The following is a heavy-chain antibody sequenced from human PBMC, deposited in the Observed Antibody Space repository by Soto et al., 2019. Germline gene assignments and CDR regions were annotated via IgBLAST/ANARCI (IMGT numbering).Heavy chain of an antibody. D-gene: IGHD5-12*01. V-gene: IGHV4-59*01. CDR2: IHNSGST. CDR3: ARDPVDGYAFVDY. J-gene: IGHJ4*02. Sequence: QVQLQESGPGLVKPSETLSLTCTVSGYSISGYHWNWIRQPPGKGVEWLVYIHNSGSTTYNSSLQSRVTISIDTSKTQSSMKLTSVTAADTEVYYCARDPVDGYAFVDYWGQGTLVTVSS. CDR1: GYSISGYH.